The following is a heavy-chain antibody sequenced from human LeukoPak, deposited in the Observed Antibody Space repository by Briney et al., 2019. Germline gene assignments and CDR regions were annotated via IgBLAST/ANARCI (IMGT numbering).Heavy chain of an antibody. D-gene: IGHD3-10*01. CDR2: ISGSSGLT. Sequence: GGSLRLSCAASGFTFSNYAMSWVRQAPGRGLEWVSAISGSSGLTYYADSVKGRFTISRDNSKNTLYLQMNSLRAEDTAVYYCARDSYGSGSSFDYWGQGTLVTVSS. V-gene: IGHV3-23*01. J-gene: IGHJ4*02. CDR3: ARDSYGSGSSFDY. CDR1: GFTFSNYA.